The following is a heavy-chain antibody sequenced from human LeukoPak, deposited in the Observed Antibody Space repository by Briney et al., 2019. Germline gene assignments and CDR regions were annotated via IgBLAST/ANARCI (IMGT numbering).Heavy chain of an antibody. Sequence: GGSLRLSCAAFGFTFSSYSMNWVRQAPGKGLEWVSSISSSSSYIYYADSVKGRFTISRDNAKNSLYLQMNSLRAEDTAVYYCARGYSSGLYYFDYWGQGTLVTVSS. CDR2: ISSSSSYI. CDR1: GFTFSSYS. V-gene: IGHV3-21*01. D-gene: IGHD6-19*01. CDR3: ARGYSSGLYYFDY. J-gene: IGHJ4*02.